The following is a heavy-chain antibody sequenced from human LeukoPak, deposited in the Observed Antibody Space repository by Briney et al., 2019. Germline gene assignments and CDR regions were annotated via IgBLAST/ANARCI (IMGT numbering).Heavy chain of an antibody. CDR3: ARADSIFGVVPGDY. Sequence: ASVNVSCKASGYTFTSYGISWVRQAPGQGLEWMGWISAYNGNTNYAQKLQGRVTMTTDTSTSTAYLELRSLRSDDTAVYYCARADSIFGVVPGDYWGQGTLVTVSS. D-gene: IGHD3-3*01. CDR2: ISAYNGNT. J-gene: IGHJ4*02. CDR1: GYTFTSYG. V-gene: IGHV1-18*01.